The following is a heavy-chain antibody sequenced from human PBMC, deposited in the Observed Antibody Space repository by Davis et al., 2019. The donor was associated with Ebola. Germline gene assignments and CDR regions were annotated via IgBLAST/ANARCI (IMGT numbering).Heavy chain of an antibody. CDR3: ARRVWYYGMDV. V-gene: IGHV3-21*04. CDR2: ISGSGGST. Sequence: GESLKISCAASGFTFSSYGMHWVRQAPGKGLEWVSAISGSGGSTYYADSVKGRFTMSRDNANNSLYLQMNSLRAEDTAVYYCARRVWYYGMDVWGQGTTVTVSS. J-gene: IGHJ6*02. CDR1: GFTFSSYG.